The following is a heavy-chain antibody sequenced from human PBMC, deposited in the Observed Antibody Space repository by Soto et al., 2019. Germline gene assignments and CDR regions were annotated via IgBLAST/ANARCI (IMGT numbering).Heavy chain of an antibody. J-gene: IGHJ6*02. CDR3: ARARSGTYFYYGLDV. Sequence: GGSMRLSCAASGFTVSSNYMSWVRQAPGKGLEWVSVIYSGGSTNYADSVKGRFTISRDISKNTVYFQMNSLRAEDAAVYYCARARSGTYFYYGLDVWGQGTTVTVSS. CDR1: GFTVSSNY. D-gene: IGHD1-26*01. V-gene: IGHV3-53*01. CDR2: IYSGGST.